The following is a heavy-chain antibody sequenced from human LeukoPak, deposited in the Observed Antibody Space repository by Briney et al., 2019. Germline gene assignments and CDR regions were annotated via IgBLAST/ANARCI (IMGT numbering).Heavy chain of an antibody. J-gene: IGHJ4*02. Sequence: PSETLSLTCAVSDDSMSSHYWSWIRQPPGKRLEWIGHVSYSGSTNYNPSLKSRFTISIDTSKNQFSLNLSSVTAADTAVYYCARLHRSGVYFDFWGQGTLVTVSS. CDR1: DDSMSSHY. V-gene: IGHV4-59*11. D-gene: IGHD3-10*01. CDR3: ARLHRSGVYFDF. CDR2: VSYSGST.